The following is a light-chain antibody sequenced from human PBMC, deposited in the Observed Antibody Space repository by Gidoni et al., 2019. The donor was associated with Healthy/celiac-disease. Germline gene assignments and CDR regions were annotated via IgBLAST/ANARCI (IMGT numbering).Light chain of an antibody. Sequence: IVLTQSPGTLSLSPGERATLSCRASQSVSDNYLAWYQQKPGQSPRLLVYGASNRATAIPDRFTGSWSGTDFTLTIDRLEPDDLAVYYCQQYADSATTFGPGTKVEIK. CDR1: QSVSDNY. V-gene: IGKV3-20*01. CDR2: GAS. CDR3: QQYADSATT. J-gene: IGKJ3*01.